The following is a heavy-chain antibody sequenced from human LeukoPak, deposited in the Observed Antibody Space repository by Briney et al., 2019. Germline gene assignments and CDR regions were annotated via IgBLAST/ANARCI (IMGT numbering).Heavy chain of an antibody. D-gene: IGHD1-26*01. CDR1: GGSISSYY. CDR3: ARVVRGSHSHY. CDR2: IYYSGST. Sequence: PSETLSLTCTVSGGSISSYYWSWIRQPPGKGLEWIGYIYYSGSTNYNPSLKSRVTISVDTSKNQFSLKLSSVTAADTAVYYCARVVRGSHSHYWGQGTLVTVSS. V-gene: IGHV4-59*01. J-gene: IGHJ4*02.